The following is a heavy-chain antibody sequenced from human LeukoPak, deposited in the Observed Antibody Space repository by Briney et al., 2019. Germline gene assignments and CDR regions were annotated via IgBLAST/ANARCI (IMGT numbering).Heavy chain of an antibody. CDR3: ATDEGSSGWYNY. D-gene: IGHD6-19*01. Sequence: SETLSLTCTVSGGSISSYYWSWIRQPPGKGLEWIGYIYNSGGTNYNPSLKSRVTISVDTSNNQLSMKLSSVTAADTAVYYCATDEGSSGWYNYWGQGTLVTVSS. J-gene: IGHJ4*02. V-gene: IGHV4-59*01. CDR2: IYNSGGT. CDR1: GGSISSYY.